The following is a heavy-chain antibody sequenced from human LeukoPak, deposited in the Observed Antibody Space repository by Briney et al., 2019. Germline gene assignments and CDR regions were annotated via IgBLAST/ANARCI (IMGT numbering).Heavy chain of an antibody. V-gene: IGHV3-21*01. CDR1: GFTFSSYS. Sequence: GGSLRLSCAASGFTFSSYSMNWVRQAPGRRVEWVSSISRSSSYIYYADSVKGRSTISRDNVKNSLYLQMNSLRAEDTAVYYCARRGDANWFDPWGQGTLVTVSS. D-gene: IGHD2-21*02. CDR2: ISRSSSYI. CDR3: ARRGDANWFDP. J-gene: IGHJ5*02.